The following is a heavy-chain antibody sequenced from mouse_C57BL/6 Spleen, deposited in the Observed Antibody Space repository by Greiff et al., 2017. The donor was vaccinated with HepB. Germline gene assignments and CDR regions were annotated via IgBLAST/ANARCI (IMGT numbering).Heavy chain of an antibody. CDR1: GYTFTSYW. V-gene: IGHV1-69*01. Sequence: QQSCKASGYTFTSYWMHWVKQRPGQGLEWIGEIDPSDSYTNYNQKFKGKSTLTVDKSSSTAYMQPSSLTSEDSAVYYCAYYGSSGAMDYWGQGTSVTVSS. D-gene: IGHD1-1*01. CDR2: IDPSDSYT. J-gene: IGHJ4*01. CDR3: AYYGSSGAMDY.